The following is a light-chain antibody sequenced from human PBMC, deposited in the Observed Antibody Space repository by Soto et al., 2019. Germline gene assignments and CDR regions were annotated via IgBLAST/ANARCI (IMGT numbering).Light chain of an antibody. CDR2: AAS. Sequence: DIQMTQSPSSLSAYVGDRFTITCRASQSISSYLNWYQQKPGKAPKLLIYAASSLQSGVPSRFSGSGSGTDFTLTISSLQPEDFATYYCQQSYSTPITFGQGPRLEIK. CDR1: QSISSY. CDR3: QQSYSTPIT. J-gene: IGKJ5*01. V-gene: IGKV1-39*01.